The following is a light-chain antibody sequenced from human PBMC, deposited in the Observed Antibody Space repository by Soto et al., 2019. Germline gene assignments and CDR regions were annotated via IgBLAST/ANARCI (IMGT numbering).Light chain of an antibody. V-gene: IGKV1-5*01. Sequence: DIQITQSPSTLSASVGDTVTITCRASQSISRWLAWYPQKPGKAPKLLIYDASSLASGVPSRFSGSGSGTEFTLTISSLQPDDSETYYCQQYNNYTGTFGQGTKVDIK. J-gene: IGKJ1*01. CDR3: QQYNNYTGT. CDR1: QSISRW. CDR2: DAS.